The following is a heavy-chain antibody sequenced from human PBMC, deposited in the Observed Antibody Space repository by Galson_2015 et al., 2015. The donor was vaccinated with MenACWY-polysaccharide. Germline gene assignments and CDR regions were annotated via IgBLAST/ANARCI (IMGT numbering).Heavy chain of an antibody. D-gene: IGHD1-26*01. Sequence: SVKVSCKASGGTFSSYAISWVRQAPGQGLEWMGGIIPIFGTANYAQKFQGRVTITADESTSTAYMELSSLRSEDTAVYYCARRGQAGSYYEGDAFDIWGQGTMVTVSS. CDR2: IIPIFGTA. V-gene: IGHV1-69*13. CDR1: GGTFSSYA. J-gene: IGHJ3*02. CDR3: ARRGQAGSYYEGDAFDI.